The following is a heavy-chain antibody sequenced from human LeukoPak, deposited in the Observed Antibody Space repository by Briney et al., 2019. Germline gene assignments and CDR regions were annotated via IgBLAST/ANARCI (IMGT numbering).Heavy chain of an antibody. D-gene: IGHD4-11*01. CDR2: ISSSGVTI. CDR1: GLTFRHYY. J-gene: IGHJ4*02. Sequence: PGRSLRLSCASSGLTFRHYYMSWIRQTRGKGLECVSCISSSGVTIYYADSVKGRFTISRDNAKNSLYLQMNSLRAEDTAVYYCARDRDSNYQFDSWGQGTLVTVSS. CDR3: ARDRDSNYQFDS. V-gene: IGHV3-11*01.